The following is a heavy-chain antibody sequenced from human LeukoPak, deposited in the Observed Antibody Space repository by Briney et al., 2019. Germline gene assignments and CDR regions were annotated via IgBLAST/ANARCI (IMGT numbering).Heavy chain of an antibody. D-gene: IGHD1-26*01. CDR1: GFTFSSYG. Sequence: GGTLRLSCAASGFTFSSYGMSWVRQAPGKGLEWVSAISGSGGSTYYADSVKGRFTISRDNSKNTLYLQMNSLRAEDTAVYYCAKDLYSGSYWSPGGYFDYWGQGTLVTVSS. CDR3: AKDLYSGSYWSPGGYFDY. V-gene: IGHV3-23*01. J-gene: IGHJ4*02. CDR2: ISGSGGST.